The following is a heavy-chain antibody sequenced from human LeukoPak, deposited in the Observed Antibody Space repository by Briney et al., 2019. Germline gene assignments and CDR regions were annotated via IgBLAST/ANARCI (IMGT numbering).Heavy chain of an antibody. CDR2: INHSGST. Sequence: PSETLSLTCAVYGGSFSGYYWSWIRQPPGKGLEWIGEINHSGSTNYNPSLKSRVTISVDTSKNQFSLKLSSVTAADTAVYYCARGTPAMAYFDYWGQGTLVTVSS. CDR3: ARGTPAMAYFDY. CDR1: GGSFSGYY. V-gene: IGHV4-34*01. D-gene: IGHD2-2*01. J-gene: IGHJ4*02.